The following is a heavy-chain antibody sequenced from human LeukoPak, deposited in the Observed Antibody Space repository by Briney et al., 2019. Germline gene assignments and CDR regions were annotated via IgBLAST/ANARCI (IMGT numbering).Heavy chain of an antibody. V-gene: IGHV4-30-2*01. D-gene: IGHD5-18*01. CDR1: GGSISSGGYY. CDR2: IYHSGST. Sequence: SQTLSLTCTVSGGSISSGGYYWSWIRQPPGKGLEWIGYIYHSGSTYYNPSLKSRVTISVDTSKNQFSLKLSSVTAADTAVYYCARDSNSGYSYGYHPFDYWGQGTLVTVSS. J-gene: IGHJ4*02. CDR3: ARDSNSGYSYGYHPFDY.